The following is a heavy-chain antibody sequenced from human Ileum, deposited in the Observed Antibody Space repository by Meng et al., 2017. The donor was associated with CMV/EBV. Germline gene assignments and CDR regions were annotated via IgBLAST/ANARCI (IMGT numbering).Heavy chain of an antibody. CDR3: ALEERRLASFDY. J-gene: IGHJ4*02. CDR2: IRHDGSNI. D-gene: IGHD3-9*01. V-gene: IGHV3-74*01. Sequence: EVQLGEAGGGLVQPVGSLRLSCEVSGFSMSDYWMHWVRQTPGKGLMWLSRIRHDGSNIYYADSVKGRITISRDNAKNSLYLEINSLKVEDTAVYYCALEERRLASFDYWGQGILVTVSS. CDR1: GFSMSDYW.